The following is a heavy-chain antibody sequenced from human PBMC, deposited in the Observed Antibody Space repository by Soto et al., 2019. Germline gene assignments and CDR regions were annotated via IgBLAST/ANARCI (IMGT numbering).Heavy chain of an antibody. Sequence: PSETLSLACSVSGVTVRYGGYSWSWIRQSPGKGLEWLGYISHVETTYYNPSFQSRLSLSIDRTRNQFSLSLRSMTAADKAVYYCARGVGYDSVDLWGQGIQVTV. J-gene: IGHJ5*02. D-gene: IGHD3-3*01. CDR3: ARGVGYDSVDL. CDR2: ISHVETT. CDR1: GVTVRYGGYS. V-gene: IGHV4-30-2*06.